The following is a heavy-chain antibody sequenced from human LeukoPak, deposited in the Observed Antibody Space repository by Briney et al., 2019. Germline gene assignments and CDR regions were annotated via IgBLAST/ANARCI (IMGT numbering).Heavy chain of an antibody. CDR3: ARASRGAAAGTVKYYFDY. Sequence: ASVKVSCKASGYTFTSYDINWVRHATGQGLEWMGWMNPNSGNTGYAQKFQGRVTMTRNTSISTAYMELSSLRSEDTAVYYCARASRGAAAGTVKYYFDYWGQGTLVTVSS. CDR1: GYTFTSYD. D-gene: IGHD6-13*01. CDR2: MNPNSGNT. V-gene: IGHV1-8*01. J-gene: IGHJ4*02.